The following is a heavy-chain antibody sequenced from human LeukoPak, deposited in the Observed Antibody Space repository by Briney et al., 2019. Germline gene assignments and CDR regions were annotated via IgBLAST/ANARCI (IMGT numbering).Heavy chain of an antibody. D-gene: IGHD3-9*01. CDR1: GGTFSGYA. CDR3: ARGVRYFDWLSTSDDY. Sequence: ASVKVSCKASGGTFSGYAISWVRQAPGQGLEWMGWMNPNSGNTGYAQKFQGRVTMTRNTSISTAYMELSSLRSEDTAVYYCARGVRYFDWLSTSDDYWGQGTLVTVSS. CDR2: MNPNSGNT. J-gene: IGHJ4*02. V-gene: IGHV1-8*02.